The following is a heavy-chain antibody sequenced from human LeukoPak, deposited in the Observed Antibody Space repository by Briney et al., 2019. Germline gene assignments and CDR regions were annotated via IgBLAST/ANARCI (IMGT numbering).Heavy chain of an antibody. D-gene: IGHD3-16*02. Sequence: SETLSLTCTVSGGSISSSSYYWGWVRQPPGKGLEWIGSIYYSGSTYYNPSLKSRVTISVDTSKNQFSLKLSSVTAADTAVYYCAGLGSYPPYHSRYFDYWGQGTLVTVSS. CDR2: IYYSGST. V-gene: IGHV4-39*01. CDR3: AGLGSYPPYHSRYFDY. CDR1: GGSISSSSYY. J-gene: IGHJ4*02.